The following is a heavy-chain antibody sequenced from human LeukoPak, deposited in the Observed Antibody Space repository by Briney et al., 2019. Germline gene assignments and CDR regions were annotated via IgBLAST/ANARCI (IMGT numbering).Heavy chain of an antibody. CDR3: ASLWPYQLSAFDV. Sequence: SETLSLTCAVYGGSFSGYYWSWIRQPPGKGLEWIGEINHSGSTNYNPSLKSRVTISVDTSKNQFSLKLSSVTAADTAVYYCASLWPYQLSAFDVWGQGTMVTVSS. J-gene: IGHJ3*01. CDR2: INHSGST. CDR1: GGSFSGYY. D-gene: IGHD2-2*01. V-gene: IGHV4-34*01.